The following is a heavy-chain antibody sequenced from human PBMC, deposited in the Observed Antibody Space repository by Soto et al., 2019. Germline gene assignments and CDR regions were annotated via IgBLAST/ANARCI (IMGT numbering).Heavy chain of an antibody. CDR1: GYSFTSYW. D-gene: IGHD5-18*01. J-gene: IGHJ6*02. CDR2: IYPGDSDT. V-gene: IGHV5-51*01. Sequence: PGESLKISCKGSGYSFTSYWICWVRQMPGKGLEWMGIIYPGDSDTRYSPSFQGQVTISADKSISTAYLQWSSLKASDTAMYYCARLDTAMVMYYYGMDVWGQGTTVTVSS. CDR3: ARLDTAMVMYYYGMDV.